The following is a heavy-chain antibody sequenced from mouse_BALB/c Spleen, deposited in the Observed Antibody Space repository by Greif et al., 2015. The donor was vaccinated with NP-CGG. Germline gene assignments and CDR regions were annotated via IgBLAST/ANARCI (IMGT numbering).Heavy chain of an antibody. J-gene: IGHJ3*01. D-gene: IGHD4-1*01. CDR2: TNPDSSTI. CDR3: ATNWDVGY. Sequence: EVNLVESGGGLVQPGGSLKLSSAASGFDFSRYWMSWVRQAPGKGLEWIGETNPDSSTINYTPSLKDKFIISRDNAKNTLYLQMSKVRSEDTALYYCATNWDVGYWGQGTLVTVSA. V-gene: IGHV4-1*02. CDR1: GFDFSRYW.